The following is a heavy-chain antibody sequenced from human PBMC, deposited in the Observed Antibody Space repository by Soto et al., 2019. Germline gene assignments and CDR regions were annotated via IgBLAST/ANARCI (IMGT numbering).Heavy chain of an antibody. CDR3: AHIVRGWYVKNVYYFDY. D-gene: IGHD6-19*01. V-gene: IGHV2-5*02. CDR2: IYWDDDK. Sequence: QITLKESGPTLVKPTQTLTLTCTFSGFSLSTSGVGVGWIRQPPGKALEWLALIYWDDDKRYSPSLKSRLTITKDTSKNQVVLTMTNMDPVDTATYYCAHIVRGWYVKNVYYFDYWGQGTLVTVSS. CDR1: GFSLSTSGVG. J-gene: IGHJ4*02.